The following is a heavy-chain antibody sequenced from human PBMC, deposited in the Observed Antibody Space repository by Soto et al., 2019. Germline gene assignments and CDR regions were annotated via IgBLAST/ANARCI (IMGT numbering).Heavy chain of an antibody. CDR3: ALTVTGYYGIDV. V-gene: IGHV5-10-1*01. Sequence: PGESLKISCEGSGYSLTSYWISWVRQMPGKGLEWMGRVDPSDSYTNYSPSSQGHVTISADKSISTAYLQWSSLKASDTAMYYCALTVTGYYGIDVWGQGTTVTVSS. D-gene: IGHD4-4*01. CDR2: VDPSDSYT. J-gene: IGHJ6*02. CDR1: GYSLTSYW.